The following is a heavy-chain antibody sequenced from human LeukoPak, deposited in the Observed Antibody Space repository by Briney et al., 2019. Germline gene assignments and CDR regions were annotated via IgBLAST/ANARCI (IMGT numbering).Heavy chain of an antibody. CDR1: GYTFTGYY. CDR3: ARAGRYFDWLLSYGMDV. Sequence: ASVKVSCKASGYTFTGYYMHWVRQAPGQGLEWMGWINPNSGGTNYAQKFQGRVTMTRDTSISTAYMELSRLRSDDTAVYYCARAGRYFDWLLSYGMDVWAKGPRSPSP. D-gene: IGHD3-9*01. V-gene: IGHV1-2*02. CDR2: INPNSGGT. J-gene: IGHJ6*02.